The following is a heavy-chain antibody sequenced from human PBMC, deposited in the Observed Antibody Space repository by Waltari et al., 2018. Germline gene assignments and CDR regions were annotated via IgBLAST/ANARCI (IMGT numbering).Heavy chain of an antibody. CDR3: ASGGCIWYPRPGY. D-gene: IGHD6-13*01. J-gene: IGHJ4*02. CDR2: IKQDGSEK. Sequence: EVQLVESGGGLVQPGGSLRLSCAASGFTFSSCWMSWVRQAPGKGLEWVANIKQDGSEKYYVDSVKGRFTISRDNAKNSLYLQMNSLRAEDTAVYYCASGGCIWYPRPGYWGQGTLVTVSS. V-gene: IGHV3-7*01. CDR1: GFTFSSCW.